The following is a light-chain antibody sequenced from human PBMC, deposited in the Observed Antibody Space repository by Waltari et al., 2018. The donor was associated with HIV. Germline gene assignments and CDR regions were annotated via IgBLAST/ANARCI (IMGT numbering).Light chain of an antibody. V-gene: IGLV4-69*01. Sequence: QVVLTQSPSASASLGASVKTTSTLSTGHTTYAIAWHQQQPEKGPRFLMKVNSDGSLTKGDEIPDRFSGSASGPERSLTISSLQSEDEGDYYCQTWGAGIVVFGGGTKLSVL. CDR1: TGHTTYA. CDR2: VNSDGSL. CDR3: QTWGAGIVV. J-gene: IGLJ2*01.